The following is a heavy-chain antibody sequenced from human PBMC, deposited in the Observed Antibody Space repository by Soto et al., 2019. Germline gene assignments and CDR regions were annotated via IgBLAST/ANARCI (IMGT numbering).Heavy chain of an antibody. CDR3: ARDNRAYYDSSGYPYV. V-gene: IGHV1-69*13. D-gene: IGHD3-22*01. Sequence: SVKVSFKASGATLSSYAISWVRQSPGQGLEWMGGIIPIFGTANYAQKFQGRVTITADESTSTAYMELSSLRSEDTAVYYCARDNRAYYDSSGYPYVWGQGTLVTVSS. CDR1: GATLSSYA. J-gene: IGHJ4*02. CDR2: IIPIFGTA.